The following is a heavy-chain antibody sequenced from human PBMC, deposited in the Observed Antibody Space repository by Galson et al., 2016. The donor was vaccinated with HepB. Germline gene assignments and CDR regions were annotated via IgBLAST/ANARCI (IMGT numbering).Heavy chain of an antibody. J-gene: IGHJ4*02. V-gene: IGHV1-2*02. D-gene: IGHD2-15*01. CDR1: GYVFSDYY. Sequence: SVKVSCKASGYVFSDYYIHWVRQAPGQGLEWMGWINPNSGATHFAQIFQGRLTMTRDKTISTSYLELRSLTSDDTALYYCARDLPDCSVGNCYRGQADYWGQGTQVTVSS. CDR2: INPNSGAT. CDR3: ARDLPDCSVGNCYRGQADY.